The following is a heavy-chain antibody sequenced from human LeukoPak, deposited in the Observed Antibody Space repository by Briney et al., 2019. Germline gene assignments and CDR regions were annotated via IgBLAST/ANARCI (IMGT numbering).Heavy chain of an antibody. V-gene: IGHV3-30*19. Sequence: GGSLRLSCAASGFTFSSYGMHWVRQAPGKGLEWVAVISYDGSNKYYADSVKGRFTISRDNSKNTLYLQMNSLRAEDTAVYYCAKGSRYCSSTSCYTDPFDYWGQGTLVTVSS. CDR2: ISYDGSNK. CDR1: GFTFSSYG. D-gene: IGHD2-2*02. J-gene: IGHJ4*02. CDR3: AKGSRYCSSTSCYTDPFDY.